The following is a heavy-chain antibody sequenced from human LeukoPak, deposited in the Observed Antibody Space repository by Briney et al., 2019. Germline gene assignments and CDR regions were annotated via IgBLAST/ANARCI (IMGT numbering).Heavy chain of an antibody. CDR1: GFTFSNYG. CDR3: ARDWNNWFDF. D-gene: IGHD1-1*01. V-gene: IGHV3-30*01. J-gene: IGHJ5*01. CDR2: ISYDGNGK. Sequence: PGRSLRLSCAASGFTFSNYGMHWVRQAPGKGLGWVAVISYDGNGKYNVDSVKGRFTIYRDKSKTTVYLQMNRLRTEDTAVYYCARDWNNWFDFWGQGTLVTVSS.